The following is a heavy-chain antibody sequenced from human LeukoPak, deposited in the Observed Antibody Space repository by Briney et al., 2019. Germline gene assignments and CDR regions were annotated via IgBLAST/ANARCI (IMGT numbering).Heavy chain of an antibody. CDR2: IYYSGST. D-gene: IGHD5-18*01. Sequence: SETLSLTCTVSGGSISSSSYYWGWIRQPPGKGLEWIGSIYYSGSTYYNPSLKSRVTISVDTSKNQFSLRLSSVTAADTAVYYCARVFRLGYSYGPTSDYYYMDVWGKGTTVTVSS. J-gene: IGHJ6*03. CDR3: ARVFRLGYSYGPTSDYYYMDV. V-gene: IGHV4-39*07. CDR1: GGSISSSSYY.